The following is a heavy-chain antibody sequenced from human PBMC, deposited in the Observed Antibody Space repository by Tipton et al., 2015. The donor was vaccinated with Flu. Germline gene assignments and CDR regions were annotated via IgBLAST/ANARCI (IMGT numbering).Heavy chain of an antibody. Sequence: SLRLSCAASGFTFSSYAMSWVRQAPGKGLEWVSAISGSGGSTYYADSVKGRFTISRDNSKNTLYLQMNSLRAEDTAVYYCAKPLRGGWYWAQGYWGQGTLVTVSS. D-gene: IGHD6-19*01. CDR3: AKPLRGGWYWAQGY. CDR1: GFTFSSYA. V-gene: IGHV3-23*01. J-gene: IGHJ4*02. CDR2: ISGSGGST.